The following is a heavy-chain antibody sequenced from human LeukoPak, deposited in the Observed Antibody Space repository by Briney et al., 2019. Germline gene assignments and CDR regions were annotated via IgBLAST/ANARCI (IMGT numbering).Heavy chain of an antibody. CDR2: INHSGST. CDR3: ARGYDFWDDFFDY. CDR1: GGSFSGYY. J-gene: IGHJ4*02. Sequence: PSETLSLTCAVYGGSFSGYYWSWIRQPPGKGLEWIGEINHSGSTNYNPSLKSRVTISVDTSKNQFSLKLSSVTAADPAVYYCARGYDFWDDFFDYWGQGTLVTVSS. D-gene: IGHD3-3*01. V-gene: IGHV4-34*01.